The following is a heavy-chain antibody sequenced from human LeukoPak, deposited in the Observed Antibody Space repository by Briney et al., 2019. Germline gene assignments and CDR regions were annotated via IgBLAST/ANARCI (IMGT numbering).Heavy chain of an antibody. V-gene: IGHV4-61*02. Sequence: SETLSLTCTVSGGSISSGSYYWSWIRQPAGKGLEWIGRIYTSGSTNYNPSLKSRVTISVDTSKNQFSLKLSSVTAADTAVYYCARDHRRGGWYQRSWFDPWGQGTLVTVSS. D-gene: IGHD6-19*01. CDR1: GGSISSGSYY. CDR2: IYTSGST. J-gene: IGHJ5*02. CDR3: ARDHRRGGWYQRSWFDP.